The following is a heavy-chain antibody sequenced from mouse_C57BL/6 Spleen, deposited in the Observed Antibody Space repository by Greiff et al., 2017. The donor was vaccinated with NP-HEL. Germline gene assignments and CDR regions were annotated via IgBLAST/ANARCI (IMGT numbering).Heavy chain of an antibody. J-gene: IGHJ2*01. D-gene: IGHD2-1*01. V-gene: IGHV1-39*01. Sequence: EVQLQESGPELVKPGASVKISCKASGYSFTDYNMNWVKQSNGKSLEWIGVINPNYGTTSYNQKFKGKATLTVDQSSSTAYMQLNSLTSEDSAVYYCASGIYYGNTRYFDYWGQGTTLTVSS. CDR2: INPNYGTT. CDR3: ASGIYYGNTRYFDY. CDR1: GYSFTDYN.